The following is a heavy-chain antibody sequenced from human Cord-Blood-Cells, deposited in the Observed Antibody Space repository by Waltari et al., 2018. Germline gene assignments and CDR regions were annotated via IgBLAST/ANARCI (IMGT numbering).Heavy chain of an antibody. CDR1: GYTFTGSY. CDR2: TNPNRGGT. Sequence: VQLVQPGAEVKKPEASVKVSCKASGYTFTGSYMHWVRQAPGQGLEWMEWTNPNRGGTIYAQKCQGWVTMTRDTSISTAYMELSRLRSDDTAVYYCARGGGSSSSYYYYGMDVWGQGTTVTVSS. V-gene: IGHV1-2*04. CDR3: ARGGGSSSSYYYYGMDV. J-gene: IGHJ6*02. D-gene: IGHD6-6*01.